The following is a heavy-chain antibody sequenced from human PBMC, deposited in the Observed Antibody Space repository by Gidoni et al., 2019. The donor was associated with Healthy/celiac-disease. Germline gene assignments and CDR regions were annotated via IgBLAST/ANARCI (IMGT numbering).Heavy chain of an antibody. Sequence: EVQLVESGGGLVQPGGSLRLSCAASGFTFSSYSMNWVRQAPGKGLEWVSYISSSSSTIYYADHVKGRVTLSRENAKNSLYLQMNSLRDEDTAVYYCARAPFIVVGTVNYFDYWGQGTLVTVSS. D-gene: IGHD2-21*02. J-gene: IGHJ4*02. CDR1: GFTFSSYS. V-gene: IGHV3-48*02. CDR2: ISSSSSTI. CDR3: ARAPFIVVGTVNYFDY.